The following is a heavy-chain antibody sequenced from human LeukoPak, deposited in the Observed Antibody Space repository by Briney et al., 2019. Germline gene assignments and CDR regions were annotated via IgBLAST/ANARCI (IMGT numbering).Heavy chain of an antibody. CDR2: INPSGGST. CDR1: GYTFTSYY. J-gene: IGHJ3*02. Sequence: ASVKVSCKASGYTFTSYYMHWVRQAPGQGLEWMGIINPSGGSTSYAQKFQGRVTMTRDTSTSTVYMELSSLRPEDTAVYYCAREGRWHIVVVTAPSDAFDIWGQGTMVTVSS. CDR3: AREGRWHIVVVTAPSDAFDI. V-gene: IGHV1-46*01. D-gene: IGHD2-21*02.